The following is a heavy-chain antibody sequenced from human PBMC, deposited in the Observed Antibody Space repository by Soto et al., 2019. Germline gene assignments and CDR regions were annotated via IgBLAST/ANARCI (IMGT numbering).Heavy chain of an antibody. V-gene: IGHV1-69*06. CDR3: ARGAYCSGTSCYVVARY. Sequence: SVKVSCKASGGTFSSYAISWVRQAPGQRLEWMGGIIPIFGTTKYAQKFQGRVTITADKSTSTAYMELSSLTSEDTAVYYCARGAYCSGTSCYVVARYWGQGTLVTVSS. D-gene: IGHD2-2*01. CDR2: IIPIFGTT. CDR1: GGTFSSYA. J-gene: IGHJ4*02.